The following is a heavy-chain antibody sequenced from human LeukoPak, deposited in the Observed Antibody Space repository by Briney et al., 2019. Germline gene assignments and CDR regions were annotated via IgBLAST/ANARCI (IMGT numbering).Heavy chain of an antibody. J-gene: IGHJ4*02. V-gene: IGHV3-21*01. CDR3: ARFTDRSFGELSLVY. CDR2: ISSSSSYI. Sequence: PGGSLRLSCAASGFTFSSYSMNWVRQAPGKGLEWVSSISSSSSYIYYADSVKGRFTISRDNAKNSLYLQMNSLRAEDTAVYYCARFTDRSFGELSLVYWGQGTLVTVSS. CDR1: GFTFSSYS. D-gene: IGHD3-10*01.